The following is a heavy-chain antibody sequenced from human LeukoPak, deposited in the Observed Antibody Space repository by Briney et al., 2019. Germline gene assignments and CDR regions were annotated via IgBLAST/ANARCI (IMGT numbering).Heavy chain of an antibody. J-gene: IGHJ4*02. V-gene: IGHV3-21*01. CDR2: VSSSSSYI. CDR1: GFIFSTYN. Sequence: GGSLRLSCAASGFIFSTYNMNWVRQSPGKGLEWISSVSSSSSYIYYIDSVKGRFTISRDNAKNSLYLQMNSLRAEDTAVYYCARGRGYSGFDYVDYWGQGTLVTVSS. D-gene: IGHD5-12*01. CDR3: ARGRGYSGFDYVDY.